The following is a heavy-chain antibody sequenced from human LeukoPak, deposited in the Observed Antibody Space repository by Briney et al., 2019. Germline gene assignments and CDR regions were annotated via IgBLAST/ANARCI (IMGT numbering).Heavy chain of an antibody. CDR3: AKVKGQSCSWYVPFDY. D-gene: IGHD6-13*01. CDR1: GFTFSSYG. J-gene: IGHJ4*02. Sequence: GGSLRLSCAASGFTFSSYGMHWVRQAPGKGLEWVAVIWYDGSNKYYADSVKGRFTISRDNSKNTLYLQMNSLRAEDTAVYYCAKVKGQSCSWYVPFDYWGQGTLVTVSS. V-gene: IGHV3-33*06. CDR2: IWYDGSNK.